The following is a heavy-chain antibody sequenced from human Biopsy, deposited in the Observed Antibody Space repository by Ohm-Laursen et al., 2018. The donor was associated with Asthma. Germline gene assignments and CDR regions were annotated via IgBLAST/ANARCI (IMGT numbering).Heavy chain of an antibody. V-gene: IGHV3-30-3*01. CDR1: RFTYE. Sequence: SLRLSCTASRFTYEMHWARQAPGKGLEWVAVITFDGSTQHYGDSVKGRFTISRDNSKNMLFLQMNSLRAEDTAVYYCLRDTLGYYFDIWGQGTKVTVSS. CDR2: ITFDGSTQ. D-gene: IGHD6-13*01. CDR3: LRDTLGYYFDI. J-gene: IGHJ4*02.